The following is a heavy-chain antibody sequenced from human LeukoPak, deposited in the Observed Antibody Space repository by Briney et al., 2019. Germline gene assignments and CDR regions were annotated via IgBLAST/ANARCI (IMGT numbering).Heavy chain of an antibody. D-gene: IGHD2-2*01. CDR1: GFTFGDYA. Sequence: GGSLRPSCTASGFTFGDYAMSWFRQAPGKGLEWVGFIRSKAYGGTTEYAASVKGRFTISRDDSKSIAYLQMNSLKTEDTAVYYCTRDREVGRYYYYYYYMDVWGKGTTVTVSS. V-gene: IGHV3-49*03. J-gene: IGHJ6*03. CDR3: TRDREVGRYYYYYYYMDV. CDR2: IRSKAYGGTT.